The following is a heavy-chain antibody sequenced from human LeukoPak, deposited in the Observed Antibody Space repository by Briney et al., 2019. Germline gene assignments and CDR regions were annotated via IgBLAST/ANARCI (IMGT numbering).Heavy chain of an antibody. V-gene: IGHV4-34*01. D-gene: IGHD3-22*01. Sequence: SETLSLTCAVYGGSFSGYYWSWIRQPPGKGPEWIGEINHSGSTNYNPSLKSRVTISVDTSKNQFSLKLSSVTAADTAVYYCARAYGYDSSGYLFDYWGQGTLVTVSS. CDR3: ARAYGYDSSGYLFDY. CDR1: GGSFSGYY. CDR2: INHSGST. J-gene: IGHJ4*02.